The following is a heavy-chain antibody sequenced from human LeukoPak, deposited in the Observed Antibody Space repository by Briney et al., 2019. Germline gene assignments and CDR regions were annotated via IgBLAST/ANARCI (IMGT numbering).Heavy chain of an antibody. D-gene: IGHD6-19*01. CDR3: ATAFAVAGSRLLDY. Sequence: ASVKVSCKVSGYTLTELSMHWVRQAPGKGLEWMGGFDPEDGETIYAQKFQGRVTMTEDTSTDTAYMGLSSLRSEDTAVYYCATAFAVAGSRLLDYWGQGTLVTVSS. V-gene: IGHV1-24*01. CDR2: FDPEDGET. J-gene: IGHJ4*02. CDR1: GYTLTELS.